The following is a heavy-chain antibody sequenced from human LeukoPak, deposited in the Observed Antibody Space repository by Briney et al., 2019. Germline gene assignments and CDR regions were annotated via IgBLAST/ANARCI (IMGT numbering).Heavy chain of an antibody. CDR3: HWVLMVYAEDY. V-gene: IGHV1-69*13. J-gene: IGHJ4*02. CDR1: GGTFSSYA. D-gene: IGHD2-8*01. CDR2: IIPIFGTA. Sequence: SVKVSCKASGGTFSSYAISWVRQAPGQGLEWMGGIIPIFGTANYAQKFQRRVTITADESTSTAYMELSSLRSEDTAVYYCHWVLMVYAEDYWGQGTLVTVSS.